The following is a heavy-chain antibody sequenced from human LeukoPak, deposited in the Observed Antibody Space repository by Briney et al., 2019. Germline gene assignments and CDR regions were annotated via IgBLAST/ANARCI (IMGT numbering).Heavy chain of an antibody. J-gene: IGHJ5*02. CDR2: IYHSGST. CDR1: GYSISSGYY. Sequence: SETLSFTCTVSGYSISSGYYWGWIRQPPGKGLEWIGYIYHSGSTYYNPSLESRVTISVDRSKNQFSLKLSSVTAADTAVYYCARVPGPNWFDPWGQGTLVTVSS. CDR3: ARVPGPNWFDP. V-gene: IGHV4-38-2*02.